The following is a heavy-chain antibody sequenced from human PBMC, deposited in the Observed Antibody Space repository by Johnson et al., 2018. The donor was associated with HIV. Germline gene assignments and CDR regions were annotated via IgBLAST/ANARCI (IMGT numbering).Heavy chain of an antibody. J-gene: IGHJ3*01. CDR1: GFTFSTYG. D-gene: IGHD2-8*02. CDR2: ISYDGSNK. Sequence: QVQLVESGGGVVQPGRSLRLSCAASGFTFSTYGMHWVRQAPGRGLEWVAVISYDGSNKYYADSVKGRFTISRDNSKNTLYLQMNSLRAEDTAVYYCARAKLGGVFDLWGQGTMVTVSS. V-gene: IGHV3-30*19. CDR3: ARAKLGGVFDL.